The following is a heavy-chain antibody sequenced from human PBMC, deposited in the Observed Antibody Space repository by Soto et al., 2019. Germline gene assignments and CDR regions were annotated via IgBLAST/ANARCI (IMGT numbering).Heavy chain of an antibody. J-gene: IGHJ4*02. D-gene: IGHD6-13*01. CDR3: ARGNGYSSSWYGEFFDY. CDR2: IYYSGST. Sequence: SETLSLTCTVSGGSISSYYWSWIRQPPGKGLEWIGYIYYSGSTNYNPSLKSRVTISVDTSKNQFSLKLSSVTAADAAVYYCARGNGYSSSWYGEFFDYWGQGTLVTVSS. V-gene: IGHV4-59*01. CDR1: GGSISSYY.